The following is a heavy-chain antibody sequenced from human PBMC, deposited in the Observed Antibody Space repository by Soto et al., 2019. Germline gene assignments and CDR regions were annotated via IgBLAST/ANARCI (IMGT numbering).Heavy chain of an antibody. V-gene: IGHV3-23*01. D-gene: IGHD3-3*01. J-gene: IGHJ2*01. Sequence: GGSLRLSCAASGFTFSSYAMSWVRQAPGKGLEWVSAISGSGGSTYYADSVKGRFTISRDNSKNTLYLQMNSLRAEDTAVYYCAKDPGTIFGVVIIRYFDLWGRGTLVTVSS. CDR3: AKDPGTIFGVVIIRYFDL. CDR1: GFTFSSYA. CDR2: ISGSGGST.